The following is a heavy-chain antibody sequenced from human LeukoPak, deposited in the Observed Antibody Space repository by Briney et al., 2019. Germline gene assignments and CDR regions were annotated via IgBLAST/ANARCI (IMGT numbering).Heavy chain of an antibody. Sequence: GESLKISCKGSGYSFASYWIGWVRQMPRKGLEWMGIIYPGDSDTRYSPSFQGQVIISADKSISTAYLQWSSLKASDTAMYYCARAEVAAIVTDWFDPWGQGTLVTVSS. CDR1: GYSFASYW. D-gene: IGHD2-15*01. CDR2: IYPGDSDT. J-gene: IGHJ5*02. V-gene: IGHV5-51*01. CDR3: ARAEVAAIVTDWFDP.